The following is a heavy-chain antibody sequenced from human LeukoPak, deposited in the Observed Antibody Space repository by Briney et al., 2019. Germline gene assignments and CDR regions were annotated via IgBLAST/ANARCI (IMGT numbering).Heavy chain of an antibody. D-gene: IGHD3-10*01. J-gene: IGHJ4*02. CDR2: IRYDGSNK. V-gene: IGHV3-30*02. Sequence: GGSLRLSCAASGFTFSSYGMHWVRQAPGKGLEWVAFIRYDGSNKYYADSVKGRFTISRDNSMNTLYLQMNSLRAEDTAVYYCARNNYYGSGSYYVYWGQGTLVTVSS. CDR1: GFTFSSYG. CDR3: ARNNYYGSGSYYVY.